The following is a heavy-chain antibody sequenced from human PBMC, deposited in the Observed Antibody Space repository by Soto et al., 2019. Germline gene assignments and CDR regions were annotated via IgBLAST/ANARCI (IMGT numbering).Heavy chain of an antibody. CDR1: GGSISRGGYY. J-gene: IGHJ5*02. V-gene: IGHV4-31*03. D-gene: IGHD5-12*01. Sequence: PSETLSLTCTVSGGSISRGGYYWRWIRQHPGRGLEWIGYIYYSGSTYYNPSLKSRVTISVDTSKNQFSLKLSSVTAADTAMYYCARAGVATIYPGNNWFDPWGQGTLVTVS. CDR2: IYYSGST. CDR3: ARAGVATIYPGNNWFDP.